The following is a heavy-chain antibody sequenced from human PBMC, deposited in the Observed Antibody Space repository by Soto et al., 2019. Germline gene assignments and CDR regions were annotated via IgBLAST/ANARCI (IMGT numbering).Heavy chain of an antibody. CDR3: ARESPYSSSWNPYYYYYMDV. V-gene: IGHV4-31*03. J-gene: IGHJ6*03. Sequence: SETLSLTCTVSGGSICSGGYYWSWIRQHPGKGLEWIGYIYYSGSTYYNPSLKSRVTISVDTSKNQFSLKLSSVTAADTAVYYCARESPYSSSWNPYYYYYMDVWGKGTTVTVSS. CDR2: IYYSGST. D-gene: IGHD6-13*01. CDR1: GGSICSGGYY.